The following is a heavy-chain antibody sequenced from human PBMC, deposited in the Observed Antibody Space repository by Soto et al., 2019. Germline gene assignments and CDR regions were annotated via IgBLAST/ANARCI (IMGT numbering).Heavy chain of an antibody. Sequence: ASVKVSCKASGYTFTGYYMHWVRQAPGQGLEWIGWINPNSGGTNYAQKFQGRVTMTRDTSISTAYMELSRLRSDDTAVYYCARVRGIASGWYYYYYGMDVWGQGATVTVSS. CDR1: GYTFTGYY. J-gene: IGHJ6*02. CDR3: ARVRGIASGWYYYYYGMDV. V-gene: IGHV1-2*02. D-gene: IGHD6-19*01. CDR2: INPNSGGT.